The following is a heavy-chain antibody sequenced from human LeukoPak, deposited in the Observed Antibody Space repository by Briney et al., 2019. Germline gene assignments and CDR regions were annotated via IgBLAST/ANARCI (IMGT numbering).Heavy chain of an antibody. CDR1: GFTFSSYG. V-gene: IGHV3-23*01. Sequence: GGSLRLSCAASGFTFSSYGMSWVRQAPGKGLEWASAISGSGGSTYYADSVKGRLTISRDNSKNTLYLQMNSLRAEDTAVYYCARFSREYYYGSGSFSYWGQGTLVTVSS. D-gene: IGHD3-10*01. CDR3: ARFSREYYYGSGSFSY. CDR2: ISGSGGST. J-gene: IGHJ4*02.